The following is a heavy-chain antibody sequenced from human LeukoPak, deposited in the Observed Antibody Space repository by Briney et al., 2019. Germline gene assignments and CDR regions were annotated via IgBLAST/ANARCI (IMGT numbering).Heavy chain of an antibody. CDR1: GYTFTGYD. J-gene: IGHJ6*03. V-gene: IGHV1-8*03. D-gene: IGHD1-26*01. Sequence: ASVKVSCKASGYTFTGYDITWVRQVTGQGLEWMGWMNPNSGNTDYAQKFQGRVTITKNTSISTAYMELSSLRSEDTAVYYCARRPVGNSYYYYMDVWGKGTTVTVSS. CDR3: ARRPVGNSYYYYMDV. CDR2: MNPNSGNT.